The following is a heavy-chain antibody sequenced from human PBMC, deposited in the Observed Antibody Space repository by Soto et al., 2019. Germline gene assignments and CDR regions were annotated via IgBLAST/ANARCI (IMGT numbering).Heavy chain of an antibody. CDR2: IIPIFGTA. Sequence: QVQLVQSGAEVKKPGSSVKVSCKASGGTFSSYAISWVRQAPGQGLEWMGGIIPIFGTANYAQKFQGRVTITAKDSASPAYLELSTLRSEDTAVYYCARSDGDYVGDYYYYGIDVWGQGTTVTVSS. J-gene: IGHJ6*02. V-gene: IGHV1-69*12. D-gene: IGHD4-17*01. CDR3: ARSDGDYVGDYYYYGIDV. CDR1: GGTFSSYA.